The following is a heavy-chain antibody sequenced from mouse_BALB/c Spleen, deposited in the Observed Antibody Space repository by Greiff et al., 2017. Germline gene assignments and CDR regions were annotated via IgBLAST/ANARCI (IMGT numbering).Heavy chain of an antibody. CDR1: GFTFSDYY. CDR3: AREDLRAMDY. V-gene: IGHV5-4*02. J-gene: IGHJ4*01. CDR2: LSDGGGYT. Sequence: EVQRVESGGGLVKPGGSLKLSCAASGFTFSDYYMYWVRQTPEKRLEWVATLSDGGGYTYYPDSVKGRFTISRDHAKNNLYLQMSSLKSEDTAMYYCAREDLRAMDYWGQGTSVTVSS.